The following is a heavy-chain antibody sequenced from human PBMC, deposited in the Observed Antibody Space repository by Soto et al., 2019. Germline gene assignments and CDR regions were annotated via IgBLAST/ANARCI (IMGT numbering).Heavy chain of an antibody. V-gene: IGHV3-72*01. CDR3: SISVDCSRTSCDGAFDI. Sequence: EVQLVESGGGLVQPGGSLRLSCAVCGFSISDHYMDWVRQAPGTRLEWVGRTRNKANSYTTQYAASVKGRFTISRDDSKNSLYFQMNSLRTEDTAVYYWSISVDCSRTSCDGAFDIWGQGTMVTVSS. J-gene: IGHJ3*02. CDR1: GFSISDHY. D-gene: IGHD2-2*01. CDR2: TRNKANSYTT.